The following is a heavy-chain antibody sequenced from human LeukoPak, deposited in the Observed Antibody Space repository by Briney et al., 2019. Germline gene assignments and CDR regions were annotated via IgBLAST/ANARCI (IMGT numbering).Heavy chain of an antibody. CDR3: AREEGIDGSGYYYVLGY. D-gene: IGHD3-22*01. V-gene: IGHV3-7*01. J-gene: IGHJ4*02. Sequence: PGGSLRLSCAASGFTFSSYAMSWVRQAPGKGLEWVANIKPDGSEKHYVDSVKGRFTISRDNAKNSLYLQMNSLRAEDTAVYYCAREEGIDGSGYYYVLGYWGQGALVTVSS. CDR2: IKPDGSEK. CDR1: GFTFSSYA.